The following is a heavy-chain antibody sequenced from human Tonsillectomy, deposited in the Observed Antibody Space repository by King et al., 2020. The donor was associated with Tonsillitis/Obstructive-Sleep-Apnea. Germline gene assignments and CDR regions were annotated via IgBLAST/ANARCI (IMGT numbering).Heavy chain of an antibody. J-gene: IGHJ4*02. D-gene: IGHD1-26*01. CDR1: GYTFNSYY. CDR2: INPSGGST. CDR3: ARDVSAVGTYCHY. Sequence: VQLVESGAEVKKPGASVKVSCKASGYTFNSYYMHWVRQAPGQGLEWMGIINPSGGSTNYAQKFQGRVTMNRETSTSTVYMELTSLRSEDTAVYYCARDVSAVGTYCHYWGQGTLVTVSS. V-gene: IGHV1-46*02.